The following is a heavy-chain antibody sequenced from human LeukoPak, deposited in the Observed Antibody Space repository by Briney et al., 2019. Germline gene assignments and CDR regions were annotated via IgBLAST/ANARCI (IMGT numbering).Heavy chain of an antibody. V-gene: IGHV4-59*01. CDR2: IYYSGST. J-gene: IGHJ2*01. CDR1: GGSMNTYY. Sequence: SETLSLTCTVSGGSMNTYYWSWCRQPPGRGLEWNGYIYYSGSTNYNPSLKSRVTISVDTSKNQFSLKLSSVTAAYTAVYSCARGGWYLDFWGRGTLVTVSS. CDR3: ARGGWYLDF.